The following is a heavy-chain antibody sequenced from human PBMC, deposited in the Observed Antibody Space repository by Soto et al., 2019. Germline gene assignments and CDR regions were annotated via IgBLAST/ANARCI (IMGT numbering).Heavy chain of an antibody. CDR1: GFTFSKYG. J-gene: IGHJ3*02. V-gene: IGHV3-33*01. D-gene: IGHD1-26*01. CDR2: IWYDGDKK. Sequence: QVQLVESGGGVVQPGTSLRLSCAASGFTFSKYGMHWVRQPPGKGLEWVAIIWYDGDKKYYADSVKGRFTISRDNSKNTLYLQMNSLRGEDPAVYYSARDSGVGAIYGAALDIWGQGTMGTVSS. CDR3: ARDSGVGAIYGAALDI.